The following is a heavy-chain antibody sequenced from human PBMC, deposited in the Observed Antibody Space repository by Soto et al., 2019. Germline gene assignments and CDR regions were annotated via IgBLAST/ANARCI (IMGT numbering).Heavy chain of an antibody. V-gene: IGHV3-53*01. D-gene: IGHD6-6*01. CDR1: GFPVSSNY. J-gene: IGHJ6*02. CDR2: IYSGGGT. Sequence: EVQRVESGGGWIQPGGSLRLSFAASGFPVSSNYRSWVRRAPGKGLGWVSVIYSGGGTYYADSVKGRFTISRDNSKNTLYLQMKSLRAEDTAVYYCTGDSSSSPYYYGMDVWGQGTTVSVSS. CDR3: TGDSSSSPYYYGMDV.